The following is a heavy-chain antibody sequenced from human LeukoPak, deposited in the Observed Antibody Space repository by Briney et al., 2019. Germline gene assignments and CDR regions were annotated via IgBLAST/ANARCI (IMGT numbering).Heavy chain of an antibody. CDR2: IYYSGST. CDR3: ARRSYSGSYFNWFDP. V-gene: IGHV4-39*01. J-gene: IGHJ5*02. Sequence: PSETLSLTCAVSGGSISSSSYYWGWIRQPPGKGLEWIGSIYYSGSTYYNPSLKSRVTISVDTSKNQFSLKLSSVTAADTAVYYCARRSYSGSYFNWFDPWGQGTLVTVSS. CDR1: GGSISSSSYY. D-gene: IGHD1-26*01.